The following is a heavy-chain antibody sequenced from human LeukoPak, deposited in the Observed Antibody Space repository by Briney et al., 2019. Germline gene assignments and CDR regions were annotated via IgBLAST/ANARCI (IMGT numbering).Heavy chain of an antibody. CDR2: IYYSGST. Sequence: PSETLSLTCTVSGGSISSSSYYWGWIRQPPGKGLEWIGSIYYSGSTYYNPSLKSRVTISVDTSKNQFSLKLSSVTAADTAVYYCARHEEPCSSTSCCVVWFDPWGQGTLVTVSS. CDR1: GGSISSSSYY. V-gene: IGHV4-39*01. D-gene: IGHD2-2*01. CDR3: ARHEEPCSSTSCCVVWFDP. J-gene: IGHJ5*02.